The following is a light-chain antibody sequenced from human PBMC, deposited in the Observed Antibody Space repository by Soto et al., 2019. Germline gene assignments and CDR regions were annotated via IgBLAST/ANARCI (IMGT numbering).Light chain of an antibody. CDR1: NIGSES. CDR2: DDS. V-gene: IGLV3-21*02. Sequence: SYELAQPPSVSVAPAQTARMTCGGNNIGSESVHWYQQRPGQAPVLVVYDDSDRPSGIPERFSGSNSANTATLTISRVGAGDEADYYCQVWYSSTDLYVFGSGTKVTVL. CDR3: QVWYSSTDLYV. J-gene: IGLJ1*01.